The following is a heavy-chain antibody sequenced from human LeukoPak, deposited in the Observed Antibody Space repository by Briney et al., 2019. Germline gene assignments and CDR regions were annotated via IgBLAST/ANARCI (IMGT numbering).Heavy chain of an antibody. V-gene: IGHV3-49*04. CDR3: ARDGTVYSSSWYGN. CDR2: IRSKTYGGTP. CDR1: GFTFDDYA. D-gene: IGHD2-2*01. J-gene: IGHJ4*02. Sequence: GGSLRLSCAASGFTFDDYAMGWVRQAPGKGLEWVGFIRSKTYGGTPEYGASVKGRFTISRDGSRGIVYLQMNSLKMEDTAVYYCARDGTVYSSSWYGNWGQGTLVRVSS.